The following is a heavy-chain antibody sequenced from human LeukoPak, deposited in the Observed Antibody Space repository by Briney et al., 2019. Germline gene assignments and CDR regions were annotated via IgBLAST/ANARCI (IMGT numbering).Heavy chain of an antibody. CDR1: GFTFSSYS. CDR3: AKESDAFDI. CDR2: ISSSSSYI. Sequence: GGSLSLSCAASGFTFSSYSMNWVRQAPGKGLEWVSSISSSSSYIYYADSVKGRFTISRDNSQNTLYLQMNSLRLEDTAVYYCAKESDAFDIWGQGTMVTVSS. V-gene: IGHV3-21*01. J-gene: IGHJ3*02.